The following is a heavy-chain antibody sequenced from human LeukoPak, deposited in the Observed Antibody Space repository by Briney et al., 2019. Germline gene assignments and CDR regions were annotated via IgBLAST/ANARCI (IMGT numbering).Heavy chain of an antibody. V-gene: IGHV1-2*02. CDR3: ARNSMRVVVVPAAIGNY. CDR1: GYTFTGYY. J-gene: IGHJ4*02. CDR2: INPNSGGT. D-gene: IGHD2-2*02. Sequence: ASVKVSCKASGYTFTGYYMHRVRQAPGQGLEWMGWINPNSGGTNYAQKFQGRVTMTRDTSISTAYMELSRLRSDDTAVYYCARNSMRVVVVPAAIGNYWGQGTLVTVSS.